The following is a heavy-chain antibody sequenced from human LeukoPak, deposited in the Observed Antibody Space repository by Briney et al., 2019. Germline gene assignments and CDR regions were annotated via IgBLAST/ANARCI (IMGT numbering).Heavy chain of an antibody. Sequence: SETLSLTCAVYGGSFSGYYWSWIRQPPGKGLEWIGEIKHSGSTNYNPSLKSRVTISVDTSKNQFSLKLSSVTAADTAVYYCASAAGYCSGGSCYSAPNSWGQGTMVTVSS. J-gene: IGHJ3*01. D-gene: IGHD2-15*01. CDR1: GGSFSGYY. CDR2: IKHSGST. V-gene: IGHV4-34*01. CDR3: ASAAGYCSGGSCYSAPNS.